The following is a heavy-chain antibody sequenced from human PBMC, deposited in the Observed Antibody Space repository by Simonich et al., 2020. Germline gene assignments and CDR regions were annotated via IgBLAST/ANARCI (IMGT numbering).Heavy chain of an antibody. J-gene: IGHJ4*02. V-gene: IGHV1-18*01. Sequence: QVQLVQSGAEVKKPGASVKVSCKASGYTFTSYGISWVRQAPGQGLEWMVWIGTTNGTTNYAQKLQGRVTMTTDTSTSTAYMERRSLRSDDTAVYYCARASRGTWWYYYFDYWGQGTLVTVSS. CDR2: IGTTNGTT. D-gene: IGHD2-15*01. CDR1: GYTFTSYG. CDR3: ARASRGTWWYYYFDY.